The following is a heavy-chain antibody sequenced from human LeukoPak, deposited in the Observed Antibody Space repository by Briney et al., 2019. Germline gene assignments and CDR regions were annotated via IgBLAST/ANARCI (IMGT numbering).Heavy chain of an antibody. J-gene: IGHJ4*02. V-gene: IGHV3-21*04. Sequence: PGGSLRLSCAASGFTFSSYSMNWVRQAPGKGLEWVSSISSSSSYIYYADSVKGRFTISRDNAKNSLYLQMNSLRAEDTAVYYCAKDVGHNPYYFDYWGQGTLVTVSS. D-gene: IGHD2-21*01. CDR1: GFTFSSYS. CDR3: AKDVGHNPYYFDY. CDR2: ISSSSSYI.